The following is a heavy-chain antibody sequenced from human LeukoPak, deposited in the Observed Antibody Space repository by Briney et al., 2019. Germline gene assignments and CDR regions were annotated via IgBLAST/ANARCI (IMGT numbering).Heavy chain of an antibody. CDR1: GFTFSSYS. D-gene: IGHD3-10*01. J-gene: IGHJ3*02. CDR2: ISSSSSYI. Sequence: GGSLRLSCAASGFTFSSYSMNWVRQAPGKGLEWVPSISSSSSYIYYADSVKGRFTISRDNAKNSLYLQMNSLRAEDTAVYYCARVYYGSGSNHDAFDIWGQGTMVTVSS. V-gene: IGHV3-21*01. CDR3: ARVYYGSGSNHDAFDI.